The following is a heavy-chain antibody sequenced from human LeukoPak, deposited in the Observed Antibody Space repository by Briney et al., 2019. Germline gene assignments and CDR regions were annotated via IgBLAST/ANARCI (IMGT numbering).Heavy chain of an antibody. D-gene: IGHD2-21*02. CDR2: INPTGGST. V-gene: IGHV1-46*01. CDR1: GYTVTNYY. Sequence: ASVKVSCKASGYTVTNYYMHWVRQAPGEGLEWMGIINPTGGSTSYAQKFQGRVTMTRDTSTSTVYMELRSLRSEDTAVYYCARVHYHKIHSVMVTAPDYWGQGTLVIVSS. CDR3: ARVHYHKIHSVMVTAPDY. J-gene: IGHJ4*02.